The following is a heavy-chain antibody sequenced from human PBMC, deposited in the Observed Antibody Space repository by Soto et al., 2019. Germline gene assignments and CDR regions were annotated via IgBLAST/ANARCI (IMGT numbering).Heavy chain of an antibody. CDR3: VRDSARIVVVPRVDGDNWFDP. Sequence: QVQLVESGGGVVKPAGSLRLSCAASGFTFSDYFMSWIRQAPGQGLEWVSFISGSSDNIKYADSVKGRFTISRDNAKNSLYLQMNSLRAEDTAVYYCVRDSARIVVVPRVDGDNWFDPWGQGTLVTVSS. D-gene: IGHD2-2*01. CDR2: ISGSSDNI. V-gene: IGHV3-11*06. J-gene: IGHJ5*02. CDR1: GFTFSDYF.